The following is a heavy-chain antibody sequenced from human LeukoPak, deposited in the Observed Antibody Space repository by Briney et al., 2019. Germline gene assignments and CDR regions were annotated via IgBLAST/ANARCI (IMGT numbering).Heavy chain of an antibody. CDR1: GGSFSGYY. CDR3: ARGLHSSSWDDAFDI. D-gene: IGHD6-13*01. Sequence: SETLSLTCAVYGGSFSGYYWSWIRQPPGKGLEWIGEINHSGSTNYNPSLKSRVTISVDTSKNQFSLKLSSVTAADTAVYYCARGLHSSSWDDAFDIWGQGTMVTVSS. CDR2: INHSGST. V-gene: IGHV4-34*01. J-gene: IGHJ3*02.